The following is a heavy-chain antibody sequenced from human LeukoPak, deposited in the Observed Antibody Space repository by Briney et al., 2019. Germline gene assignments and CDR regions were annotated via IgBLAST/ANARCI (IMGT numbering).Heavy chain of an antibody. CDR1: GFTFSSYS. D-gene: IGHD1-14*01. J-gene: IGHJ6*03. V-gene: IGHV3-21*01. CDR2: ISSSSSYI. CDR3: AKEGEPFRGYLDV. Sequence: GGSLRLSCAASGFTFSSYSMNWVRQAPGKGLEWVSSISSSSSYIYYADSVKGRFTISRDNAKNSMYLQMNSLRAEDTAVYYCAKEGEPFRGYLDVWGKGTTVIVSS.